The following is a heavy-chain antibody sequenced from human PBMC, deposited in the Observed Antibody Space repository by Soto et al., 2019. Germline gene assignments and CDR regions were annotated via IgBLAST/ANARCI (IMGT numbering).Heavy chain of an antibody. V-gene: IGHV1-18*04. CDR1: GYSFTSYG. D-gene: IGHD6-25*01. Sequence: GPEVKKPGASVKVSCKASGYSFTSYGVSWVRQAPGQGLEWMGWISANSGNTDYAQKFRGRVTMTTETSTSTAYMDLRSLRSDDTAVYYCVRDPQRDDYWGQGTLVTVSS. J-gene: IGHJ4*02. CDR2: ISANSGNT. CDR3: VRDPQRDDY.